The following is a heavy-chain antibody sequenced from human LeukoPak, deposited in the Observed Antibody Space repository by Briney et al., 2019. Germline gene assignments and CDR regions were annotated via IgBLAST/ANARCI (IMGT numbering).Heavy chain of an antibody. V-gene: IGHV3-30*18. CDR3: AKDLAMQLVPYYYYYYGMDV. J-gene: IGHJ6*02. Sequence: PGGSLRLSCAASGFSFSRYWMHWVRQAPGKGLEWVAVISYDGSNKYYADSVKGRFTISRDNSKNTLYLQMNSLRAEDTAVYYCAKDLAMQLVPYYYYYYGMDVWGQGTTVTVPS. D-gene: IGHD6-13*01. CDR1: GFSFSRYW. CDR2: ISYDGSNK.